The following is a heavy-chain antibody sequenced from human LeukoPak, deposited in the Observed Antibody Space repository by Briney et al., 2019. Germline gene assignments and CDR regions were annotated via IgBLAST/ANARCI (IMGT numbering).Heavy chain of an antibody. D-gene: IGHD6-13*01. J-gene: IGHJ5*02. CDR1: GGSIRSYY. Sequence: SETLSLTCTVSGGSIRSYYWSWIRQPPGKGLEWIGNIYPSGTTYYNPSLKTRVTISVDTSKNQFSLKLSSVTAADTAVYFCARAYSSSWYFNWFDPWGQGTLVTVSS. V-gene: IGHV4-4*08. CDR3: ARAYSSSWYFNWFDP. CDR2: IYPSGTT.